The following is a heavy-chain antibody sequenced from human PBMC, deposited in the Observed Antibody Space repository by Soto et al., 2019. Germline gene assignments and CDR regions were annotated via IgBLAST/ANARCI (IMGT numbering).Heavy chain of an antibody. D-gene: IGHD4-17*01. V-gene: IGHV5-10-1*01. J-gene: IGHJ6*02. Sequence: PGESLKISCKGSGYSFTSYWISWVRQMPGKGLEWMGRIDPSDSYTNYSPSFQGHVTISADKSISTAYLQWSSLKASDTAMYYCARQDYGGNYYYYGTDVWGQGTTVTVSS. CDR2: IDPSDSYT. CDR1: GYSFTSYW. CDR3: ARQDYGGNYYYYGTDV.